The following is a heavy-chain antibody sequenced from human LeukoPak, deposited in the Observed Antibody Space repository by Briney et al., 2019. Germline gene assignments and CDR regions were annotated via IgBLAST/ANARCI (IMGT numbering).Heavy chain of an antibody. CDR1: GFTFSSYS. CDR2: ISSSGSAI. J-gene: IGHJ4*02. V-gene: IGHV3-48*01. CDR3: GRGSGSPDY. Sequence: PGGSLRLSCAASGFTFSSYSMNWVRQTPGKGLVWVSYISSSGSAIYYAVSVKGRFTISRDNAKNSLDLQMSSLRAEDTAVYYCGRGSGSPDYWGQGTLVTVSS. D-gene: IGHD1-26*01.